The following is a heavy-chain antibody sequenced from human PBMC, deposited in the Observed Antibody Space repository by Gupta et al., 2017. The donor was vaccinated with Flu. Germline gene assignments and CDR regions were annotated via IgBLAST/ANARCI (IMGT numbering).Heavy chain of an antibody. CDR2: IRSKANSDAT. J-gene: IGHJ6*02. D-gene: IGHD5-24*01. CDR1: GFTFSGSA. CDR3: LTSSSMATPFGMDV. V-gene: IGHV3-73*02. Sequence: EVQLVESGGGLVQPGGSLKLSCAASGFTFSGSAMHWVRQASGKGLEWVGRIRSKANSDATAYAASVKGRFTISRDDSKNTAYLQMNSLKTEDTAVYYCLTSSSMATPFGMDVWGQGTTVTVSS.